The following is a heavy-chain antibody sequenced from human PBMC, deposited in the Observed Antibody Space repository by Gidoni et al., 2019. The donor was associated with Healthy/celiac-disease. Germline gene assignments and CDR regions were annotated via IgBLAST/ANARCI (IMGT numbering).Heavy chain of an antibody. J-gene: IGHJ2*01. V-gene: IGHV3-9*01. CDR1: GFTFDDSA. Sequence: EVQLVESGGGLVQPGRSLRLSCAASGFTFDDSAMHWVRQAPGKGLEWVSGISWNSGSIGYADSVKGRFTISRDNAKNSLYLQMNSLRAEDTALYYCAKDHYDSSGYYPRYFDLWGRGTLVTVSS. CDR3: AKDHYDSSGYYPRYFDL. CDR2: ISWNSGSI. D-gene: IGHD3-22*01.